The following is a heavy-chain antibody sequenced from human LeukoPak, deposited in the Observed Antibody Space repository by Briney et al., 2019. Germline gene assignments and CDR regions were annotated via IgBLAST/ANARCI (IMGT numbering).Heavy chain of an antibody. Sequence: ASVKVSCKVSGYTLTELSMHWVRQAPGKGLEWMGGFDPEDGETIYAQKFQGRVTRTEDTSTDTAYMELSSLRSEDTAVYYCATDRDYYSNWPGRWYYWGQGTLVTVSS. CDR3: ATDRDYYSNWPGRWYY. CDR2: FDPEDGET. J-gene: IGHJ4*02. D-gene: IGHD4-11*01. CDR1: GYTLTELS. V-gene: IGHV1-24*01.